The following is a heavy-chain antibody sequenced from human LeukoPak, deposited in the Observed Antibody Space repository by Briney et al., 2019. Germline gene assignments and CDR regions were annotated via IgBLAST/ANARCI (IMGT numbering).Heavy chain of an antibody. Sequence: ASVKVSCKASGGTFSSYAISWVRQAPGQGLEWMGRIIPILGITNYAQKFQGRVTITADKSTSTAYMELSSLRSEDTAVYYCARDTALDYWGQGTLVTVSS. V-gene: IGHV1-69*04. CDR1: GGTFSSYA. CDR3: ARDTALDY. D-gene: IGHD4-17*01. J-gene: IGHJ4*02. CDR2: IIPILGIT.